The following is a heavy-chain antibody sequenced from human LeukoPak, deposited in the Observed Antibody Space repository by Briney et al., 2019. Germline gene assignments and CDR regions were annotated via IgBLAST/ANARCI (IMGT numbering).Heavy chain of an antibody. CDR2: IRYDGSNK. J-gene: IGHJ4*02. V-gene: IGHV3-30*02. Sequence: AGGSLRLSCAASGFTFSSYGMHWVRQAPGKGLEWVAFIRYDGSNKYYADSVKGRFTISRDNSKNTLYLQMNSLRAEDTAVYYCAKDPWLIQQLQIAVAGALDYWGQGTLVTVSS. CDR3: AKDPWLIQQLQIAVAGALDY. CDR1: GFTFSSYG. D-gene: IGHD6-19*01.